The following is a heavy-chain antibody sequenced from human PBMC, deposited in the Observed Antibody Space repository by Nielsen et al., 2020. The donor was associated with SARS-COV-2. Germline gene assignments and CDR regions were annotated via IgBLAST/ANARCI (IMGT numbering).Heavy chain of an antibody. D-gene: IGHD2-2*01. CDR1: GFTFSSYS. J-gene: IGHJ4*02. CDR2: ISSSSSYI. Sequence: GGPLRLSCAASGFTFSSYSMNWVRQAPGKGLEWVSSISSSSSYIYYADPVKGRFTISRDNAKNSLYLQMNSLRAEDTAVYYCARVSSSCPQGPRSSTSCYYFDYWGQGTLVTVSS. CDR3: ARVSSSCPQGPRSSTSCYYFDY. V-gene: IGHV3-21*01.